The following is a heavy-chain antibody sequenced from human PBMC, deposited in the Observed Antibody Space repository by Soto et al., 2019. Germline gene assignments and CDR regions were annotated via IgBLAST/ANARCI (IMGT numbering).Heavy chain of an antibody. V-gene: IGHV1-3*01. J-gene: IGHJ6*02. CDR3: ARDHESYYGMDV. Sequence: QVQLVQSGAEMKKPGASVKVSCKASGYTFTSYAIHWVRQAPGQRLEWMGWINAGNGNTKYSQSFQGRVTITSDTSASTAFMEVSSLRSEDTAVYYCARDHESYYGMDVWGQGTTVTVSS. CDR2: INAGNGNT. CDR1: GYTFTSYA.